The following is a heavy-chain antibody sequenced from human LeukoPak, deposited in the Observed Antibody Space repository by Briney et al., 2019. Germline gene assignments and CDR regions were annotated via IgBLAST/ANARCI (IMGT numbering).Heavy chain of an antibody. CDR3: AKGDYYDFAY. CDR2: ITSGVGIT. CDR1: GFSFSNYG. J-gene: IGHJ4*02. V-gene: IGHV3-23*01. D-gene: IGHD3-10*01. Sequence: GGSLRLSCAASGFSFSNYGMSWVRQAPGKGLEWVSIITSGVGITYYADSVKGRFTISRENSKNTLYLQMNSLRAEDTAVYYCAKGDYYDFAYWGQGTLVTVSS.